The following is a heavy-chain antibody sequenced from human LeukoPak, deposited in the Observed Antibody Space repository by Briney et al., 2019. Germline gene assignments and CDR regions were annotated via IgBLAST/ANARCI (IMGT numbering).Heavy chain of an antibody. V-gene: IGHV3-53*01. Sequence: GGSLRLSCAASGFTVSNNYMSWVRQAPGKGLEWVSVIYSGGATYYADAVTGRFTISRDNSKNTLYLQMNSLRAEDTAVYYCARKYYYDSSGSDAFDIWGQGTMVTVSS. CDR2: IYSGGAT. D-gene: IGHD3-22*01. J-gene: IGHJ3*02. CDR3: ARKYYYDSSGSDAFDI. CDR1: GFTVSNNY.